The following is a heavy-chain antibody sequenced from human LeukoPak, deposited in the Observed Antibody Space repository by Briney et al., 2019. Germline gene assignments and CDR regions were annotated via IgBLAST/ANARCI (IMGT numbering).Heavy chain of an antibody. CDR2: ISGSGGST. CDR3: AKVVGGSPSVDY. V-gene: IGHV3-23*01. CDR1: GFTFSSYA. Sequence: LAGGSLRLSCAASGFTFSSYAMSWVRQAPGKGLEWVSAISGSGGSTYYADSVKGRFTISRDNSKNTLYLQMNSLRAEDTAVYYCAKVVGGSPSVDYWGQGTLVTVSS. D-gene: IGHD1-26*01. J-gene: IGHJ4*02.